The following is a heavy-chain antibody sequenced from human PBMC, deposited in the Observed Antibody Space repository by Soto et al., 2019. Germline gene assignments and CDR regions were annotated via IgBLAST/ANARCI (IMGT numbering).Heavy chain of an antibody. CDR3: ARPSQVAGTDYYYGMDV. CDR2: IYPGDSDT. V-gene: IGHV5-51*01. D-gene: IGHD6-19*01. J-gene: IGHJ6*02. Sequence: PGVSLKISCNGSGYSFTSYWIGWVRQMPGKGLEWMGIIYPGDSDTRYSPSFQGQVTISADKSISTAYLQWSSLKASDTAMYYCARPSQVAGTDYYYGMDVWGQGTTVTVSS. CDR1: GYSFTSYW.